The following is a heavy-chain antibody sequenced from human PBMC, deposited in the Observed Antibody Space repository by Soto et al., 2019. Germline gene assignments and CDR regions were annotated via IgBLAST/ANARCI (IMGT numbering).Heavy chain of an antibody. J-gene: IGHJ3*02. Sequence: GGSLRLSCAASGFTFSSYWMSWVRQAPGKGLEWVANIKQDGSEKYYVDSVKGRFTISRDNAKNSLYLQMNSLRAEDTAVYYCAXDRGYYDSSGYYYSAFDIWGQGTMVTVS. CDR1: GFTFSSYW. V-gene: IGHV3-7*01. CDR2: IKQDGSEK. D-gene: IGHD3-22*01. CDR3: AXDRGYYDSSGYYYSAFDI.